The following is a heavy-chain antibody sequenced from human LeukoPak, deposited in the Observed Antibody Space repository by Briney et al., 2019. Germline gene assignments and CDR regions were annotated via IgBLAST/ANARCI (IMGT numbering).Heavy chain of an antibody. CDR2: IYYSGST. V-gene: IGHV4-39*01. D-gene: IGHD2-2*01. CDR1: GGSISSSSYY. Sequence: PSETLSLTCTVSGGSISSSSYYWGWIRHPPGKGLEWIGSIYYSGSTYYNPSLKSRVTISVDTSKNQFSLKLSSVTAADTAVYYCARSLPYYYYMDVWGKGTTVTISS. CDR3: ARSLPYYYYMDV. J-gene: IGHJ6*03.